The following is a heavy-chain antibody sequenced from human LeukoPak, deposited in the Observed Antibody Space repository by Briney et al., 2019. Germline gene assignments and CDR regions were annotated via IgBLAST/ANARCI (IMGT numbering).Heavy chain of an antibody. J-gene: IGHJ5*02. Sequence: ASVTVSCTASGYTFTSYGISWVRQAPGQGLEWMGWISAYNGNTNYAQKLQGRVTMTTDTSTSTAYMELRSLRSDDTAVYYCARLNARGNWFDPWGQGTLVTVSS. CDR1: GYTFTSYG. CDR2: ISAYNGNT. CDR3: ARLNARGNWFDP. V-gene: IGHV1-18*01.